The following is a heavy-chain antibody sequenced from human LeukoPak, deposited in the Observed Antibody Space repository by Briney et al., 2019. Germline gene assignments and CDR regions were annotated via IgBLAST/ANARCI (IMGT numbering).Heavy chain of an antibody. CDR1: GGTFSSYA. Sequence: WASVRVSCKASGGTFSSYAISWVRQAPGQGLEWMGRIIPILGIANYAQKFQGRVTITADKSTSTAYMELSSLRSEDTAVYYCARDPLGDGYNSPDAFDIWGQGTMVTVSS. CDR3: ARDPLGDGYNSPDAFDI. V-gene: IGHV1-69*04. D-gene: IGHD5-24*01. CDR2: IIPILGIA. J-gene: IGHJ3*02.